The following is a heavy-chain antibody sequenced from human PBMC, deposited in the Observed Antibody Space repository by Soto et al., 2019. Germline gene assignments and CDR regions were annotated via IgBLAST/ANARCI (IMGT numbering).Heavy chain of an antibody. J-gene: IGHJ4*02. D-gene: IGHD6-13*01. CDR2: IYYSGNT. CDR3: ERDTYLAAAGPLYEY. Sequence: SETLSLTCSVSGGSVSSGSFYWGWIRQPPGKGLEWIGYIYYSGNTSYNPSLKSRVTISVDTSKNQFSLKLSSVTPEDTAVYYCERDTYLAAAGPLYEYWGQGTLVTVSS. CDR1: GGSVSSGSFY. V-gene: IGHV4-39*07.